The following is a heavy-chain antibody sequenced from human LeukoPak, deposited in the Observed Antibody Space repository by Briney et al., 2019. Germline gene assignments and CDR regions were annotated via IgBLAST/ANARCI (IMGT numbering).Heavy chain of an antibody. V-gene: IGHV4-39*02. CDR2: IYYSGST. Sequence: KPSETLSLTCAVSGGSISSNSYYWGWIRQPPGKGLEWIGSIYYSGSTYYNPSLKSRVTISLDTSKKHFSLKLSSVTAADTAVYYCARKGGGQLVNTRRWFDPWGQGTLVTVSS. CDR3: ARKGGGQLVNTRRWFDP. CDR1: GGSISSNSYY. J-gene: IGHJ5*02. D-gene: IGHD6-13*01.